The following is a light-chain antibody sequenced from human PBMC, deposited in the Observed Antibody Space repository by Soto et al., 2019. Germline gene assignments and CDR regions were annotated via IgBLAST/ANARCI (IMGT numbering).Light chain of an antibody. CDR1: QGINHY. Sequence: DIQLTQSPSFLFASVGDTDTITCRASQGINHYLAWYQQKAGKGPKLLIYGASTLQSGVPSRFSGSGSGTEFTLTISSLQPEDFATYYCQHLNNYPITFGQGTRLEIK. V-gene: IGKV1-9*01. J-gene: IGKJ5*01. CDR2: GAS. CDR3: QHLNNYPIT.